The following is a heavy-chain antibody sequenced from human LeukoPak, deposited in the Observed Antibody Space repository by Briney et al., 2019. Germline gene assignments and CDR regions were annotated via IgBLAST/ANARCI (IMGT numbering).Heavy chain of an antibody. CDR2: ISYDGSNK. Sequence: PGGSLRLSCAASGFTFSDYAMHWVRQAPGKGLEWVAVISYDGSNKYPADSVKGRFTISRDNSKNTLYLQMNSLRAEDTAVYYCARDGRLLWFGESHFRFDYWGQGTLVTVSS. CDR3: ARDGRLLWFGESHFRFDY. V-gene: IGHV3-30-3*01. J-gene: IGHJ4*02. CDR1: GFTFSDYA. D-gene: IGHD3-10*01.